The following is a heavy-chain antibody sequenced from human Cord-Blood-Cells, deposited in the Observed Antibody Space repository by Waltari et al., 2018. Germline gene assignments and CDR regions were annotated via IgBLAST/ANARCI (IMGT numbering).Heavy chain of an antibody. CDR1: GYTFTGYY. J-gene: IGHJ5*02. CDR2: NNPNSGGK. V-gene: IGHV1-2*04. CDR3: ARAYSSSWYKVNWFDP. Sequence: QVQLVQSGAEVKKPGASVKVSCKASGYTFTGYYMHWVRQAPGQGLEWMGWNNPNSGGKNYARKFHGWVTMTRDTSISTAYMELSRLRSDDTTVYYCARAYSSSWYKVNWFDPWGQGTLVTVSS. D-gene: IGHD6-13*01.